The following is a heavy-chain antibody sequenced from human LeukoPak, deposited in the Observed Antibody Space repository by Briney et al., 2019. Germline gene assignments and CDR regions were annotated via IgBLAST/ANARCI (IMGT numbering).Heavy chain of an antibody. CDR3: VKVSSGWYLFTFDY. CDR1: GFTFSTYA. D-gene: IGHD6-19*01. J-gene: IGHJ4*02. V-gene: IGHV3-23*01. CDR2: ISGSGGST. Sequence: GGSLRLSCAASGFTFSTYAMIWVRQAPEKGREGVSGISGSGGSTYYADSVKGRFTISRDNSKSTLYLQMNSLRAEDTAVYYCVKVSSGWYLFTFDYWGQGTLVTVSS.